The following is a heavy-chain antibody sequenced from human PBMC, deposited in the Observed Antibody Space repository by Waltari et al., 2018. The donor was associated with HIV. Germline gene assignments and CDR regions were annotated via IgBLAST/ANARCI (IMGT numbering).Heavy chain of an antibody. V-gene: IGHV3-7*03. CDR3: TRGAIYSSGPFDAFDV. CDR1: GFNFGNYW. J-gene: IGHJ3*01. CDR2: VNEDGTEE. Sequence: VESGGGVAQPGESRKLSCRGSGFNFGNYWMSWVRQPPGKGRWWRANVNEDGTEEYYLESMKGRFTIYRENDKSTMYLQMDNLRGDDTAMYHCTRGAIYSSGPFDAFDVWGPGTSVVVSS. D-gene: IGHD3-22*01.